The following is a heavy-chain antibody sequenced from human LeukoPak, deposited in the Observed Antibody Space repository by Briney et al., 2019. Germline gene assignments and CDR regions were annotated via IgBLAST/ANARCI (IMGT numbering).Heavy chain of an antibody. Sequence: GGSLRLSCAASGFTFSSYWMHWVRQAPGKGLVWVSRINSDGSSTSYADSVKGRFTISRDNAKNTLYLQMNSLRAEDTAVYYCARGKEYYDYIWGSYRYDHGDAFDIWGQGTMVTVSS. V-gene: IGHV3-74*01. CDR2: INSDGSST. CDR3: ARGKEYYDYIWGSYRYDHGDAFDI. D-gene: IGHD3-16*02. J-gene: IGHJ3*02. CDR1: GFTFSSYW.